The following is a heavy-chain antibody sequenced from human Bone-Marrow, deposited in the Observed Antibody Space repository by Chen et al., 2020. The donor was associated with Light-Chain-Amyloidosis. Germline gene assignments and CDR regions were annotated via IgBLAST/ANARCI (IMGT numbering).Heavy chain of an antibody. CDR1: GYTFPNYW. V-gene: IGHV5-51*01. Sequence: EVQLEQSGPEVKKTGESLKISCKGSGYTFPNYWIGWVRQMPVKGLEWIGVLYPDDSDARYSPSFEGQVTISADKSITTAYLQWRSLKASDTAMYYCARRRDGDNFDYWGQGTLVTVSS. J-gene: IGHJ4*02. CDR2: LYPDDSDA. CDR3: ARRRDGDNFDY.